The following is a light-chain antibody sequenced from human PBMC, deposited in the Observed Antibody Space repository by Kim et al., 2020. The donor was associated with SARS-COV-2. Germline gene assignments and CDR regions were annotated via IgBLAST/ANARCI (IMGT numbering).Light chain of an antibody. CDR1: QSISTY. CDR3: QQSYSTPPYT. V-gene: IGKV1-39*01. Sequence: ASVGDRVTITCRAGQSISTYLNWYQRKPGQAPKLLIYAASSLQSGVPSRFSGSGSGTDFTLTISSLQPEDFATYYCQQSYSTPPYTFGQGTKLEIK. CDR2: AAS. J-gene: IGKJ2*01.